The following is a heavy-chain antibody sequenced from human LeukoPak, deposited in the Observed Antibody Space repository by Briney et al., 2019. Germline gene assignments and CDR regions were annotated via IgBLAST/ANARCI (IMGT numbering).Heavy chain of an antibody. V-gene: IGHV1-18*01. J-gene: IGHJ4*02. D-gene: IGHD3-10*01. CDR1: GYTFTSYG. CDR2: ISAYNGNT. CDR3: ARDAILWFGELPRNYYFDY. Sequence: EASVKVSCKASGYTFTSYGISWVRQAPGQGLEWMGWISAYNGNTNYAQKLQGRVTMTTDTSTSTAYMELRSLRSDDTAVYYRARDAILWFGELPRNYYFDYWGQGTLVTVSS.